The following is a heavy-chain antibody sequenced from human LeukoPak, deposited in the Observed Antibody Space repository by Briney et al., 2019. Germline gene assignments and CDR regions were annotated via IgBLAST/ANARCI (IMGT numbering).Heavy chain of an antibody. Sequence: GGSLRLSCAASGLTFSAYSMNWVRQAPGKGLEWVASISSTSSYIYYADSVKGRFIISRDNARNSLYPQMNSLRAEDTAVYYCARVGYSSGWYYDYWGQGTLVTVSS. CDR2: ISSTSSYI. D-gene: IGHD6-19*01. V-gene: IGHV3-21*01. J-gene: IGHJ4*02. CDR3: ARVGYSSGWYYDY. CDR1: GLTFSAYS.